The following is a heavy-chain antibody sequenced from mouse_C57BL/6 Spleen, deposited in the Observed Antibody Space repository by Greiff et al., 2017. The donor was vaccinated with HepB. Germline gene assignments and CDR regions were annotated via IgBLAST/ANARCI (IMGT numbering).Heavy chain of an antibody. D-gene: IGHD2-2*01. Sequence: VQLQESGAELVRPGASVKLSCKASGYTFTDYYINWVKQRPGQGLEWIARIYPGSGKTYYNEKFKGKATLTAEKSSSTAYMQLSSLTSEDSAVYFCARDYGYAWFAYWGQGTLVTVSA. CDR1: GYTFTDYY. J-gene: IGHJ3*01. CDR3: ARDYGYAWFAY. V-gene: IGHV1-76*01. CDR2: IYPGSGKT.